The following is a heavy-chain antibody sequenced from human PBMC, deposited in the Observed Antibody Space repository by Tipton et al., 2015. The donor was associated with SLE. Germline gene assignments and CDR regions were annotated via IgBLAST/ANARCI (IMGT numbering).Heavy chain of an antibody. V-gene: IGHV4-31*03. CDR2: IYYSGST. CDR1: GGSISSGGYY. D-gene: IGHD3-10*01. CDR3: ARDYYGSGFDAFDI. Sequence: TPSLTCTVSGGSISSGGYYWSWIRQHPGKGLEWIGYIYYSGSTYYNPSLKSRVSISVDTSKNQFSLRLSSVTAADTAVYYCARDYYGSGFDAFDIWGQGTMVTVSS. J-gene: IGHJ3*02.